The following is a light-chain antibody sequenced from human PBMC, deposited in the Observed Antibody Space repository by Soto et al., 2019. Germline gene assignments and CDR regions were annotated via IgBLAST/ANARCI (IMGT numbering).Light chain of an antibody. V-gene: IGKV3-20*01. Sequence: EIVLTQSPGTLSLSPGERATLSCRASQSVSSSYLAWYQQKPGQAPRLLIYGASSMATGIPDRFSGSGSGTDFTLTISRLEPEDFAVYYCQQYGSSHTFGQGTRLEIK. CDR2: GAS. CDR1: QSVSSSY. CDR3: QQYGSSHT. J-gene: IGKJ5*01.